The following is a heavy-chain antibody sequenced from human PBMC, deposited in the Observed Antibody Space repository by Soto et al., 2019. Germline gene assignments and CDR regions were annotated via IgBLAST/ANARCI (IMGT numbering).Heavy chain of an antibody. CDR1: GGSFIVYY. D-gene: IGHD5-18*01. CDR3: ARVGGYSYHLYGMDV. V-gene: IGHV4-34*01. CDR2: IDHGGST. J-gene: IGHJ6*02. Sequence: SETLSLTCSVHGGSFIVYYWSWIRQPPGKGLEWIGEIDHGGSTNYNPSLESRVTISFDTSRNQFSLKLKSVTAADTAVYFCARVGGYSYHLYGMDVWGQGTTVTVS.